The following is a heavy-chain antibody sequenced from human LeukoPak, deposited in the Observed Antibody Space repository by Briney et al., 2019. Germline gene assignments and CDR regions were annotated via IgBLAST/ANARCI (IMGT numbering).Heavy chain of an antibody. CDR2: IYYSGST. V-gene: IGHV4-59*01. J-gene: IGHJ5*02. Sequence: SETLSLTCTVPGGSISSYYWSWIRQPPGKGLEWIGYIYYSGSTNYNPSLKSRVTISVDTSKNQFSLKLSSVTAADTAVYYCARDLYQGWFDPWGQGTLVTVSS. CDR3: ARDLYQGWFDP. CDR1: GGSISSYY. D-gene: IGHD2-2*01.